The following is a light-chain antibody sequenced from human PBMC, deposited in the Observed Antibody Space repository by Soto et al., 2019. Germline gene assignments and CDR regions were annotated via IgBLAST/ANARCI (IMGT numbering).Light chain of an antibody. CDR2: GAS. V-gene: IGKV3-20*01. CDR1: QSVSSSY. CDR3: QQYGSSPPYT. Sequence: EIVLTQSPGTLSLSPGERATLSCRASQSVSSSYLVWYQQKPGQAPRLLIYGASSSATGIPDRFSGSGSGTDFTLTISILEPEDFAVYYCQQYGSSPPYTFGQGTKLEIK. J-gene: IGKJ2*01.